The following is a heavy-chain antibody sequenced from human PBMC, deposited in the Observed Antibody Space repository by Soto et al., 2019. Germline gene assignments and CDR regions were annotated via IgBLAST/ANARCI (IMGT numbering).Heavy chain of an antibody. CDR3: AGLSRANYDFWSGDYYFDS. CDR2: ISSTGSFI. Sequence: GGSLRLSCAASGFSFSTSIMYWVRQAPGKGLEWVSSISSTGSFIYYADSLKGRFTISRDNADNSLFLQMNNLRAEDTAVYYCAGLSRANYDFWSGDYYFDSWGQGTLVTVSS. J-gene: IGHJ4*02. V-gene: IGHV3-21*01. CDR1: GFSFSTSI. D-gene: IGHD3-3*01.